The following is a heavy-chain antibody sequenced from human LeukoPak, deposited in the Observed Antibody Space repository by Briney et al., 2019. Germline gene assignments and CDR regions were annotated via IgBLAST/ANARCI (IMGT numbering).Heavy chain of an antibody. D-gene: IGHD6-13*01. Sequence: GGSLRLSCAASGFTFDDYAMHWVRQAPGKGLEWVSGISWNSGSIGYTDSVKGRFTISRENAKKSLYLQMNSLRAEDTALYYCAKDPIAAAGNFDYWGQGTLVTVSS. CDR2: ISWNSGSI. CDR3: AKDPIAAAGNFDY. J-gene: IGHJ4*02. CDR1: GFTFDDYA. V-gene: IGHV3-9*01.